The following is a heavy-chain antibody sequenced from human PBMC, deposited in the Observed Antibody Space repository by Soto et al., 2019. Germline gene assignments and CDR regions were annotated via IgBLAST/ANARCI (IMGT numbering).Heavy chain of an antibody. J-gene: IGHJ4*02. V-gene: IGHV4-39*01. D-gene: IGHD6-13*01. CDR1: GGSVSSSFDY. Sequence: SETLSLTCTVSGGSVSSSFDYWGWIRQPPGKGLEWIGSIYHNGNTYYNPSLRSRVSTSVDTSKNQFSLKLSSVTAEDTAVYYCARLGDTSHWYRNCWGQGTLVTVSS. CDR2: IYHNGNT. CDR3: ARLGDTSHWYRNC.